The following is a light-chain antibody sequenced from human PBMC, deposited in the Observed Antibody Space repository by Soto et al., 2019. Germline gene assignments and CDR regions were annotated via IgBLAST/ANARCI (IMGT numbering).Light chain of an antibody. Sequence: EIVLTQSPGTLSLSPGEGASLSCRASQSLISSYIAWYQQEPGQAPRLLIFGASSSDTGIPGRFSDSGSGTDFTLTISRLEPDVFAVYACQHYGISGLTFGIGTKVDIK. V-gene: IGKV3-20*01. CDR2: GAS. J-gene: IGKJ3*01. CDR3: QHYGISGLT. CDR1: QSLISSY.